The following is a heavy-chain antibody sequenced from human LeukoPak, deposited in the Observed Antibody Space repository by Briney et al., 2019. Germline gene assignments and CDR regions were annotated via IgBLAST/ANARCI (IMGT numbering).Heavy chain of an antibody. Sequence: ASVKVSCKASGYTFTGYYMHWVRQAPGQGLEWMGWINPNSGNTGYAQKLQGRVTMTTDTSTSTAYMELRSLRSDDTAVYYCARSRTGYISGLIKWLWFDPWGQGTLVTVSS. CDR3: ARSRTGYISGLIKWLWFDP. D-gene: IGHD6-19*01. CDR2: INPNSGNT. CDR1: GYTFTGYY. J-gene: IGHJ5*02. V-gene: IGHV1-18*04.